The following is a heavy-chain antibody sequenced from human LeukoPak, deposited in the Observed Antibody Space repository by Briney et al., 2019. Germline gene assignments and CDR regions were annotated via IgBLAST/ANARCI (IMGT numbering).Heavy chain of an antibody. CDR3: ARALTYYYDSSGYSEPNFDY. J-gene: IGHJ4*02. CDR1: GFTFSSYS. D-gene: IGHD3-22*01. V-gene: IGHV3-21*01. Sequence: GGSLRLSCAASGFTFSSYSMNWVRQAPGKGLEWVSSISSSSSYIYYADSVKGRFTISRDNAKNSLYLQMNSLRAEDTAVYYCARALTYYYDSSGYSEPNFDYWGQGTLVAVSS. CDR2: ISSSSSYI.